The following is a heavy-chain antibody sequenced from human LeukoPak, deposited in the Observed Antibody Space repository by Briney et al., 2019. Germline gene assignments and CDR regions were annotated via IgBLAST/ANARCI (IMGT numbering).Heavy chain of an antibody. Sequence: GSLRLSCAASGFTFSDYAMSWIRQPPGKGLEWIGEINHSGSTNYNPSLKSRVTISVDTSKNQFSLKLSSVTAADTAVYYCARQRVVTMIVVALEGFDYWGQGTLVTVSS. V-gene: IGHV4-34*01. CDR1: GFTFSDYA. J-gene: IGHJ4*02. D-gene: IGHD3-22*01. CDR2: INHSGST. CDR3: ARQRVVTMIVVALEGFDY.